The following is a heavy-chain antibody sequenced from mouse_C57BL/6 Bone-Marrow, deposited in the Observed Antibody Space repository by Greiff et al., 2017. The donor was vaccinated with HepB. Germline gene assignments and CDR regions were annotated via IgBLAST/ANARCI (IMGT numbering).Heavy chain of an antibody. CDR3: ARRRLLYWYFDV. J-gene: IGHJ1*03. Sequence: VQLQQPGAELVKPGASVKLSCKASGYTFTSYWMHWVKQRPGQGLEWIGMIHPNSGSTNYNEKFKSKATLTVDKSSSTAYMQLSSLTSEDSAVYYCARRRLLYWYFDVWGTGTTVTVSS. CDR1: GYTFTSYW. D-gene: IGHD2-1*01. CDR2: IHPNSGST. V-gene: IGHV1-64*01.